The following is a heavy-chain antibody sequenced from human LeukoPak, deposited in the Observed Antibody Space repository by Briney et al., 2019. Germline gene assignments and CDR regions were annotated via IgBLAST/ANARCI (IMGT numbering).Heavy chain of an antibody. CDR3: ASHYYDSSGHPFDY. V-gene: IGHV3-30-3*01. CDR2: ISYDGSNK. CDR1: GFTFSSYA. D-gene: IGHD3-22*01. J-gene: IGHJ4*02. Sequence: GGSLRLSCAASGFTFSSYAMHWVRQAPGKGLEWVAVISYDGSNKYYADSVKGRFTISRDNSKNTLYLQMNSLRAEDTAVYYCASHYYDSSGHPFDYWGQGTLVTVSS.